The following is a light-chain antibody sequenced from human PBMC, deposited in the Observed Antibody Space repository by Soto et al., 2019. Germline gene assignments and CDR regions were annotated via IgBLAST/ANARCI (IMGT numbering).Light chain of an antibody. J-gene: IGLJ1*01. Sequence: SALTQPPPASGSPGQSVTISCTGTTSDVGGYNYVSWYQQYPGKAPKLIMYDVSKRPSGVPDRFTGSKSGNTASLTVSGLQAEDEADYYCNSYGGSDNYVFGTGTKVTVL. CDR2: DVS. CDR1: TSDVGGYNY. V-gene: IGLV2-8*01. CDR3: NSYGGSDNYV.